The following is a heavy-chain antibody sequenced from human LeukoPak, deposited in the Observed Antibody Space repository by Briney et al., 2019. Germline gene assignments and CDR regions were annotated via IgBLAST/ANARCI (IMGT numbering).Heavy chain of an antibody. CDR2: IYYSGST. V-gene: IGHV4-59*01. Sequence: SETLSLTCTVSGGSISSYYWNWIRQPPGKGLEWIGYIYYSGSTNYNPSLKSRVTISVDTSKNQFSLKLSSVTAADTAVYYCARDCSGGSCYPAGMDVWGQGTTVTVSS. J-gene: IGHJ6*02. CDR1: GGSISSYY. CDR3: ARDCSGGSCYPAGMDV. D-gene: IGHD2-15*01.